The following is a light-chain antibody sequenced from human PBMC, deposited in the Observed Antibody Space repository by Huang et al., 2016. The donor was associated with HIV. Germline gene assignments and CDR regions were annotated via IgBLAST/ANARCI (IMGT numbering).Light chain of an antibody. V-gene: IGKV3-11*01. J-gene: IGKJ4*01. Sequence: EIVLTQSPDTQSLSPGQRVILSCRASQSLNKFLNWYQHKPGQAPRLLFYDASNRGGGIPARFNGSGSGTDFTLTITSLKPEDFAIYYCQQRSNSLTFGGGTKVEIK. CDR1: QSLNKF. CDR3: QQRSNSLT. CDR2: DAS.